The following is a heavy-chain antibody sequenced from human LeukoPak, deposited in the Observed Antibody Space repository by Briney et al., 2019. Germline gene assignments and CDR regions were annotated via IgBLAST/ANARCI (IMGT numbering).Heavy chain of an antibody. Sequence: GGSLRLSCAASGFTFSNAWMSWVRQAPGKGLEWVGRIKSKTDGGTTDYAAPVKGRFTISRDDSKNTLYLQMNSLKTEDTAVHYCTAGTYDSSGYSPGYWGQGTLVTVSS. V-gene: IGHV3-15*01. J-gene: IGHJ4*02. CDR2: IKSKTDGGTT. CDR3: TAGTYDSSGYSPGY. D-gene: IGHD3-22*01. CDR1: GFTFSNAW.